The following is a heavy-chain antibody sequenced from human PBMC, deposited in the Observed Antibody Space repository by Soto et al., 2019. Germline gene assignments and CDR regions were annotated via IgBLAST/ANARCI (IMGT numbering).Heavy chain of an antibody. J-gene: IGHJ5*02. CDR3: VNDVTVCPADGRRYEP. V-gene: IGHV3-23*01. D-gene: IGHD6-13*01. Sequence: EVQLLESSGGLVQPGGSLRLSCAASGFTFTSYAMNWVRQAPGKGLEWVAIISGSGGSTFYARSVEGRFTISRDNSNNALYLQMDSLTVEDTAVYYCVNDVTVCPADGRRYEPWGQGPLVTVSS. CDR2: ISGSGGST. CDR1: GFTFTSYA.